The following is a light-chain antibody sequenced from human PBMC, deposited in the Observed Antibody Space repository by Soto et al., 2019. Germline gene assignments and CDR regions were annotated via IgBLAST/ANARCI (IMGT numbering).Light chain of an antibody. CDR3: QQYNNWPRT. CDR1: QSIGNS. CDR2: NTY. V-gene: IGKV3-15*01. J-gene: IGKJ1*01. Sequence: EIVMTQSPATLSVSPGERATLSCRASQSIGNSLAWYQQRPGQPPRLLIYNTYTRATDVPASFSGSGSGTDFTLTITSLQSEDFAVYYCQQYNNWPRTFGQGTRVEIQ.